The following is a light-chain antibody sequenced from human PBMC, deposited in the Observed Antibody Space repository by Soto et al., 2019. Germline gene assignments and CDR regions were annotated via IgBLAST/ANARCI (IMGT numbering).Light chain of an antibody. V-gene: IGKV1D-12*01. CDR3: QQANSFPRT. CDR1: QAISTW. CDR2: AAS. J-gene: IGKJ1*01. Sequence: DIQMTQSPSSVSASVGDRVTITCRASQAISTWLAWYQQKPGKAPKLLIYAASNLQTGVPSRFSGSGSGTDFTLTISSLQTEDVATYYCQQANSFPRTFRQGTKVEIK.